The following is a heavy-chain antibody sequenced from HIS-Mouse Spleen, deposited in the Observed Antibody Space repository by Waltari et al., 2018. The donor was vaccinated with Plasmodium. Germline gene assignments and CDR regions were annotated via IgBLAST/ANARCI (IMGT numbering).Heavy chain of an antibody. D-gene: IGHD6-6*01. V-gene: IGHV3-30*04. CDR2: ISYDGSNK. Sequence: QVQLVESGGGVVQPGRSLRLSCAASGFTFSSYAMHWVRQAPGKGLEGVAVISYDGSNKYYAESVKGRFTISRDNSKNTLYLQMNSLRAEDTAVYYCARGYSSSSGDAFDIWGQGTMVTVSS. J-gene: IGHJ3*02. CDR1: GFTFSSYA. CDR3: ARGYSSSSGDAFDI.